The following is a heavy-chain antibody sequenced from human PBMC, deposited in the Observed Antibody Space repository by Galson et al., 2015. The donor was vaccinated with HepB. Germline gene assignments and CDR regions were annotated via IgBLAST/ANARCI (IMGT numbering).Heavy chain of an antibody. Sequence: SVKVSCKASGYTFTSYFMHWVRQAPGQGLEWMGIINPSDGFTSYAQKFQGRVTRTRDTSTSTVYVDLTSLRSDDTAVYYCARDDSNDAFDIWGQGTMVTVSS. D-gene: IGHD2-21*01. CDR3: ARDDSNDAFDI. J-gene: IGHJ3*02. V-gene: IGHV1-46*01. CDR2: INPSDGFT. CDR1: GYTFTSYF.